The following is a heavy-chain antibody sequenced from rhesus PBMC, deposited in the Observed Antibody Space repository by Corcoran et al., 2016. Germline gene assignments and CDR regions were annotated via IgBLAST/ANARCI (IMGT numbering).Heavy chain of an antibody. J-gene: IGHJ5-2*02. CDR1: GASISSYW. V-gene: IGHV4-80*01. Sequence: QVQLQESGPGLVKPSETLSLTCTVSGASISSYWWSWIRQPPGQGLEWIGEINGNRGSTSSNSSLKRRVTISQAASQNQFSLRLNSVTAADTAVYSCARHSPGNSLDVWGRGVLVTVSS. CDR2: INGNRGST. CDR3: ARHSPGNSLDV.